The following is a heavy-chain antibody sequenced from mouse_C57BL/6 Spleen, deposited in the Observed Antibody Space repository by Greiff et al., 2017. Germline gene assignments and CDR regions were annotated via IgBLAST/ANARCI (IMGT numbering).Heavy chain of an antibody. J-gene: IGHJ3*01. Sequence: QVHVKQSGPGLVQPSQSLSITCTVSGFSLTSYGVHWVRQSPGKGLEWLGVIWRGGSTDYNAAFMSRLSITKDNSKSQVFFKMNSLQADDTAIYYCAKGDYYGSPAWFAYWGQGTLVTVSA. D-gene: IGHD1-1*01. CDR1: GFSLTSYG. V-gene: IGHV2-5*01. CDR2: IWRGGST. CDR3: AKGDYYGSPAWFAY.